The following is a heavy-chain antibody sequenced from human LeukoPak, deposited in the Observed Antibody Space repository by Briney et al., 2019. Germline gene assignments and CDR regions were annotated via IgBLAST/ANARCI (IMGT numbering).Heavy chain of an antibody. J-gene: IGHJ4*02. V-gene: IGHV3-53*05. CDR1: GFSVFSNY. CDR3: AGSIAVACSRGAFLGY. CDR2: LYSGGDT. Sequence: PGGSLRLSCAASGFSVFSNYINWVRQAPGKGLEWVSVLYSGGDTYYADSVKGRFTISRDNSRNTVYLQMNSLRAEDTAVYYWAGSIAVACSRGAFLGYWGQGTLVTVSS. D-gene: IGHD6-19*01.